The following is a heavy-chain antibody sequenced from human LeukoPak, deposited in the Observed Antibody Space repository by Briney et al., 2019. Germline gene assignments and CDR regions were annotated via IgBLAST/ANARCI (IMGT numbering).Heavy chain of an antibody. V-gene: IGHV3-48*01. J-gene: IGHJ1*01. D-gene: IGHD3-16*02. CDR3: ARVGGRLGNRY. CDR2: ISSSSSTI. CDR1: GFTFSSYS. Sequence: PGGSLRLSCAASGFTFSSYSMNWVRQAPGKGLEWVSYISSSSSTIYYADSVKGRFTISRDNAKNSLYLQMNSLRAEDTAVYYCARVGGRLGNRYWGQGTLVTVSS.